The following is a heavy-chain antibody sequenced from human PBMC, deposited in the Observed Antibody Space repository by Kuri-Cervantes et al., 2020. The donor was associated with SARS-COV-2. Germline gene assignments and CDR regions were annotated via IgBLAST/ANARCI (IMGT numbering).Heavy chain of an antibody. CDR3: AKDLKNYYYYMDV. V-gene: IGHV3-64*02. J-gene: IGHJ6*03. CDR2: ISSNGGST. CDR1: GFTFSSYA. Sequence: GGSLRLSCAASGFTFSSYAMHWVRQAPGKGLEYVSAISSNGGSTYYADSVKGRFTISRDNSKNTLYLQMGSLRAEDMAVYYCAKDLKNYYYYMDVWGKGTTVTVSS.